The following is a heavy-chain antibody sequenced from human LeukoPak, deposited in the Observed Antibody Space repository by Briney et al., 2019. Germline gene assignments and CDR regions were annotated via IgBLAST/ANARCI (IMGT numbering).Heavy chain of an antibody. V-gene: IGHV3-30*18. J-gene: IGHJ4*02. D-gene: IGHD6-19*01. Sequence: GGSLRLSCAASGFTFDDYGMSWVRQAPGKGLEWVAVIVYDGSEKYYKESVKGRFTISRDNSKNTLYLQMDSLRPEDTAVYYCAKDPRTGAVSGIFYFDYWGQGTLLTVSS. CDR3: AKDPRTGAVSGIFYFDY. CDR2: IVYDGSEK. CDR1: GFTFDDYG.